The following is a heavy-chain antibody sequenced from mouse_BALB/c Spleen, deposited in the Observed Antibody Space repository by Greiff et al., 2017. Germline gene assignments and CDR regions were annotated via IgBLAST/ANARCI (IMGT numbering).Heavy chain of an antibody. CDR2: ISYSGST. CDR3: ARWEYYGGCAY. V-gene: IGHV3-2*02. D-gene: IGHD1-2*01. J-gene: IGHJ3*01. Sequence: EVQLVESGPGLVKPSQSLSLTCTVTGYSITSDYAWNWIRQFPGNKLEWMGYISYSGSTSYNPSLKSRISITRDTSKNQFFLQLNSVTTEDTATYYCARWEYYGGCAYWGQGTLVTVSA. CDR1: GYSITSDYA.